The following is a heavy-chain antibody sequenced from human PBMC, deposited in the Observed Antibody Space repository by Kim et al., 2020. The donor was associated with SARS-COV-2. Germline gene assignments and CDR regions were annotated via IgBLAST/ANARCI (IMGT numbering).Heavy chain of an antibody. CDR2: ST. J-gene: IGHJ6*02. Sequence: STDDSPSLKSRFTISVDTSKTQFSLKLSSVTAAYTAVYYCARLIRLVGLDVWGQGTTVTVSS. D-gene: IGHD1-1*01. CDR3: ARLIRLVGLDV. V-gene: IGHV4-34*13.